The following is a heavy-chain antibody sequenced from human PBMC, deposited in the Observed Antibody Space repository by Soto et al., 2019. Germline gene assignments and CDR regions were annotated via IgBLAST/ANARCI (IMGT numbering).Heavy chain of an antibody. D-gene: IGHD2-2*01. CDR1: GFSFSNYG. CDR3: ARSDCTSTSCYVVWFDP. J-gene: IGHJ5*02. V-gene: IGHV3-21*01. CDR2: ISSSSSYI. Sequence: EVQLVESGGGLVKPGGSLRLSCAASGFSFSNYGTNWVRQAPGKGLEWVSSISSSSSYISYADSVKGRFTISRDNAKNSVYLQMNSLRAEDTAVYYCARSDCTSTSCYVVWFDPWGQGTLVTVSS.